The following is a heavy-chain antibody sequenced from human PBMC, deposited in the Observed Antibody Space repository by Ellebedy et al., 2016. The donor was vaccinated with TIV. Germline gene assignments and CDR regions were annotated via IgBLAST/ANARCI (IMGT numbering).Heavy chain of an antibody. Sequence: GESLKISCAASGFTFSSYTMNWVRQAPGKGLEWVSSISGSSTYIYYVDSVKGRFAISRDNAKNSLYLQMNSLRAEDTAVYYCARDLDRNYPGTYFDYWGQGTLVTVSS. CDR1: GFTFSSYT. CDR3: ARDLDRNYPGTYFDY. D-gene: IGHD4-11*01. V-gene: IGHV3-21*01. CDR2: ISGSSTYI. J-gene: IGHJ4*02.